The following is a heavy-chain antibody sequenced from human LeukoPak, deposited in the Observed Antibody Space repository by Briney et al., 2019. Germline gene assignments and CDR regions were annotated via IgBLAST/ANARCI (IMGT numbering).Heavy chain of an antibody. V-gene: IGHV3-74*01. CDR2: INTDGSYT. CDR1: GFPFSTPW. J-gene: IGHJ4*02. CDR3: ARNFGGSSDY. D-gene: IGHD3-3*01. Sequence: GGPLSPPFPPSGFPFSTPWSPWVPKPPEKGLVWVSRINTDGSYTNYGDSVKGRFTISRDNAKNTLYLQMNSLRVEDTAVYFCARNFGGSSDYWGQGTLVTVSS.